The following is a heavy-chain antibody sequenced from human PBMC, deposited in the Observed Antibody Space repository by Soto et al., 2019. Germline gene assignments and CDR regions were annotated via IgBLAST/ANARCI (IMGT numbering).Heavy chain of an antibody. J-gene: IGHJ6*03. CDR2: IDHSGRT. CDR1: SGSISSSNW. V-gene: IGHV4-4*02. Sequence: QVQLQESGPGLVKPSGTLALTCAVSSGSISSSNWWSWVRQHPGKRLEWIEAIDHSGRTNYNPSLRSGVTISVVKAKFQFSLKLSSVTAADTAVYYCARVHKYYYGSGNQLEGAHYYYYYYMDVWGKGTTVTVSS. CDR3: ARVHKYYYGSGNQLEGAHYYYYYYMDV. D-gene: IGHD3-10*01.